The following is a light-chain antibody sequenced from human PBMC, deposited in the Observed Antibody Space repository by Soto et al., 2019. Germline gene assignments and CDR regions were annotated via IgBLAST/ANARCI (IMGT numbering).Light chain of an antibody. V-gene: IGKV1-39*01. CDR2: AAS. J-gene: IGKJ2*01. Sequence: DIQMTQSPSSLSASVGASVTITCRASQSIARYLNWYKQKPGKAPELLIYAASSLQSGVPSRFSGSGSGTDFPLTISGLQPEDFPTFYCQQSYSGHTFGQGTKLEIK. CDR1: QSIARY. CDR3: QQSYSGHT.